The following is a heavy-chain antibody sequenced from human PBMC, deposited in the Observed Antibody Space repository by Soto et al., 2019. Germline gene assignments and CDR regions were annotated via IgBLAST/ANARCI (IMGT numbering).Heavy chain of an antibody. D-gene: IGHD5-12*01. J-gene: IGHJ4*02. V-gene: IGHV1-3*01. Sequence: QVQLVQSGAEVKKPGASVKVSCKASGYTFTTYAMHWVRQVPGQRPEWMGWINAGNGDTKYVQGFQDRVTFTRDTSGSTAYMEVSSLRYEDTAVYYCAAVDRGDYWGQGTLVTVSS. CDR2: INAGNGDT. CDR3: AAVDRGDY. CDR1: GYTFTTYA.